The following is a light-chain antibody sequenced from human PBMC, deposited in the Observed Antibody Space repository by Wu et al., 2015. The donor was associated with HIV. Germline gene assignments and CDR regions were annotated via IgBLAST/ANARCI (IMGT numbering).Light chain of an antibody. CDR2: GAS. Sequence: EIVMTQSPATLSVSPGERATLSCRASQTVGSNLAWYQQKPGQTPRLLIYGASTRATGIPDRFSGSGSGTDFTLTISRLEPEDFAVYYCQQYGSSRNTFGQGTKLEIK. CDR1: QTVGSN. V-gene: IGKV3-20*01. CDR3: QQYGSSRNT. J-gene: IGKJ2*01.